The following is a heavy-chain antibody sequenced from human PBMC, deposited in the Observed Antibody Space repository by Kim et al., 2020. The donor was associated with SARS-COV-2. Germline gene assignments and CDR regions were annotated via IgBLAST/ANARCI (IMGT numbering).Heavy chain of an antibody. CDR1: GGSISSSSYY. J-gene: IGHJ4*02. V-gene: IGHV4-39*01. D-gene: IGHD5-18*01. CDR3: ARHHLYSYGSLFDY. Sequence: SETLSLTCTVSGGSISSSSYYWGWIRQPPGKGLEWIGSIYYSGSTYYNPSLKSRVTISVDTSKNQFSLKLSSVTAADTAVYYCARHHLYSYGSLFDYWGQGTLVTVSS. CDR2: IYYSGST.